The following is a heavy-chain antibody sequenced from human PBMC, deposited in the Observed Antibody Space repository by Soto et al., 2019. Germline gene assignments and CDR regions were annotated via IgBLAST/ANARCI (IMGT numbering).Heavy chain of an antibody. V-gene: IGHV3-23*01. CDR1: GFTFSSYA. D-gene: IGHD1-1*01. J-gene: IGHJ4*02. Sequence: GGSLRLSCAASGFTFSSYAMSWVRQAPGKGLEWVSAISGSGGSTYYADSVKGRFTISRDNSKNTLYLQMNSLRAEDTAVYYCAKARGWLQLRGAYYFDYWGQGTLVTVSS. CDR3: AKARGWLQLRGAYYFDY. CDR2: ISGSGGST.